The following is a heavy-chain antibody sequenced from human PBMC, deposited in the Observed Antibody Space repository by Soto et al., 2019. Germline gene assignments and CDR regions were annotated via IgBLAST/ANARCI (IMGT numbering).Heavy chain of an antibody. CDR1: GGSFSGYY. V-gene: IGHV4-34*01. J-gene: IGHJ4*02. CDR2: INHSGST. Sequence: QVQLQQWGAGLLKPSETLSLTCAVYGGSFSGYYWSWIRQPPGKGLEWIGEINHSGSTNYNPSLKSRVTISVDTSKNQFSLKLSSVTAADTAVYYCARVRDSSGYGSGTDYWGQGTLVTVSS. D-gene: IGHD3-22*01. CDR3: ARVRDSSGYGSGTDY.